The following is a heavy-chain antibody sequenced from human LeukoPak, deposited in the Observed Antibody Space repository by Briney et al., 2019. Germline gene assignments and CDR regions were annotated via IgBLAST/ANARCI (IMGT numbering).Heavy chain of an antibody. CDR2: ISDSGDT. Sequence: SGVSLRLSCAASGLTFSDYAMTWVRQAPGKGLEWVSSISDSGDTNYADSVKGRFSISRDNSKNTLYLQMNSLRAEDTAVYYCAKGGKEEAFDIWGQGTMVTVSS. D-gene: IGHD1-26*01. J-gene: IGHJ3*02. CDR3: AKGGKEEAFDI. CDR1: GLTFSDYA. V-gene: IGHV3-23*01.